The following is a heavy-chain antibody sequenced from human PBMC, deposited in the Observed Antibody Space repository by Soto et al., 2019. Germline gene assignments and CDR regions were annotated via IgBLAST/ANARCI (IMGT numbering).Heavy chain of an antibody. CDR2: PYDVDGT. Sequence: DVQLVASGGGLVQPGESLRLSCAAFGFTFSGKKYLALVRHPPGKGLEWVSAPYDVDGTYYADSVKGRFTTSSDSSRTIVYLQIRRLRPDDTAVYFCASWHRQEHAYDIWGQGTTVTVSS. CDR3: ASWHRQEHAYDI. CDR1: GFTFSGKKY. D-gene: IGHD1-1*01. J-gene: IGHJ3*02. V-gene: IGHV3-53*01.